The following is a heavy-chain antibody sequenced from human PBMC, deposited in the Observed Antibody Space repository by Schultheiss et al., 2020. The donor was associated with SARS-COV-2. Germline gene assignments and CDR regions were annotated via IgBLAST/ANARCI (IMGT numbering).Heavy chain of an antibody. CDR2: IRSKANSYAT. CDR3: TSVSAAGTSPFDY. D-gene: IGHD6-13*01. J-gene: IGHJ4*02. CDR1: GFTFSSYG. Sequence: GESLKISCAASGFTFSSYGMHWVRQAPGKGLEWVGRIRSKANSYATAYAASVKGRFTISRDDSKNTAYLQMNSLKTEDTAVYYCTSVSAAGTSPFDYWGQGTLVTVSS. V-gene: IGHV3-73*01.